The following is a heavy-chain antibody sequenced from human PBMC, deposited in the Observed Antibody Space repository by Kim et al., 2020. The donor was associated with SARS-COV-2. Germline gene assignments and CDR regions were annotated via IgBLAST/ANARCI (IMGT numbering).Heavy chain of an antibody. CDR3: ARGYCRSTSCYLPPSYALDV. J-gene: IGHJ6*01. CDR2: IIPILGIA. Sequence: SVKVSCKASGGTFSSYTISWMRQAPGQGLEWMGRIIPILGIANYAQKFQGRVTITADKSTSTAYMELSSLRSEDTAVYYCARGYCRSTSCYLPPSYALDVWGQGTTLTVSS. D-gene: IGHD2-2*01. CDR1: GGTFSSYT. V-gene: IGHV1-69*02.